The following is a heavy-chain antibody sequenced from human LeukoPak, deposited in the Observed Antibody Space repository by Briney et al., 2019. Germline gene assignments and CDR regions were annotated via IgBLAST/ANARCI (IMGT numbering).Heavy chain of an antibody. Sequence: GGTLRLSCAASGFTFSSYGMSWVRQAPGKGLEWVSAISTSGYGTYYADSVKGRFTISRDNSKNTLYLQMNSLRAEDTAVYYCAKSSGTYSLWYFDLWGRGTLVTVSS. J-gene: IGHJ2*01. D-gene: IGHD1-26*01. CDR3: AKSSGTYSLWYFDL. CDR2: ISTSGYGT. CDR1: GFTFSSYG. V-gene: IGHV3-23*01.